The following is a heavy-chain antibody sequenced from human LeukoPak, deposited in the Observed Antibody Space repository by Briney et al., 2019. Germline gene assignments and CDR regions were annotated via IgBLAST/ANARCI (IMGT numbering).Heavy chain of an antibody. CDR2: IVYSGST. J-gene: IGHJ4*02. Sequence: KPAETLSLTCTVSGASIGSGCFWGWIRQPPGKGLEWIGRIVYSGSTYSNPPLKSRVTISVDTSKNHFSLKLSSVSAADVAVYYCVRHDSQWLARNMIDHWGQGTLVTVS. D-gene: IGHD6-19*01. CDR3: VRHDSQWLARNMIDH. V-gene: IGHV4-39*01. CDR1: GASIGSGCF.